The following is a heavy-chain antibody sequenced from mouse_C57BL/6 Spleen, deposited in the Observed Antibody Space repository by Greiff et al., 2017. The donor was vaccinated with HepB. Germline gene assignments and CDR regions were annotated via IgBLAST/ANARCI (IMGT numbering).Heavy chain of an antibody. D-gene: IGHD1-1*01. CDR3: AMRPYYYGVDY. V-gene: IGHV5-17*01. Sequence: EVMLVESGGGLVKPGGSLKLSCAASGFTFSDYGMHWVRQAPEKGLEWVAYISSGSSTIYYADTVKGRFTISRDNAKNTLFLQMTSLRSEDTAMYYCAMRPYYYGVDYWGQGTTLTVSS. CDR1: GFTFSDYG. J-gene: IGHJ2*01. CDR2: ISSGSSTI.